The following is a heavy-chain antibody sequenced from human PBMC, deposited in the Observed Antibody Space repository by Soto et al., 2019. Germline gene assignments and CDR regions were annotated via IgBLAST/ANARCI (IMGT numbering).Heavy chain of an antibody. CDR1: GYTFTSYG. J-gene: IGHJ6*02. D-gene: IGHD6-13*01. V-gene: IGHV1-18*01. CDR3: ARDRSYSSSWYEDASNYYYYGMDV. CDR2: ISAYNGNT. Sequence: QVQLVQSGAEVKKPGASVKVSCKASGYTFTSYGISWVRQAPGQGLEWMGWISAYNGNTNYAQKFQGRVTMTRNTSISTAYMELSSLRSEDTAVYYCARDRSYSSSWYEDASNYYYYGMDVWGQGTTVTVSS.